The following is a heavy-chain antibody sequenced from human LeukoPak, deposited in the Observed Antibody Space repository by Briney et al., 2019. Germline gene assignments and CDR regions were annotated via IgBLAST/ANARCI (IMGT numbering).Heavy chain of an antibody. Sequence: PGGSLRLSCAASGFTFSSYAMSWVRQAPGKGLECVSTISGGGDSTYYADSVKGRFTISRDNSKNTLYVQMNSLRAEDTAVYYCAKDPNGDYIGTFDIWGQGTMVTVSS. J-gene: IGHJ3*02. CDR3: AKDPNGDYIGTFDI. D-gene: IGHD4-17*01. CDR2: ISGGGDST. CDR1: GFTFSSYA. V-gene: IGHV3-23*01.